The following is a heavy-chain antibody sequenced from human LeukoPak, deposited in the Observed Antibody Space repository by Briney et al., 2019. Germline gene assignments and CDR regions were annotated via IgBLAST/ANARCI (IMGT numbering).Heavy chain of an antibody. D-gene: IGHD3-22*01. CDR3: ATRTYYYDSSGYYYFDY. Sequence: GESLKISCKVSGYSFTTYWIAWVRQMPGKGLEWMAIIYPGDSDTRYSPSFQGQVTISADKSISTAYLQWSSLKASDTAMYYCATRTYYYDSSGYYYFDYWGQGTLVTVSS. CDR1: GYSFTTYW. J-gene: IGHJ4*02. V-gene: IGHV5-51*01. CDR2: IYPGDSDT.